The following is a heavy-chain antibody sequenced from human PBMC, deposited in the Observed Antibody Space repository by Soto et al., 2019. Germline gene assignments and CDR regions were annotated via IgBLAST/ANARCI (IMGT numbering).Heavy chain of an antibody. CDR2: IYYSGST. D-gene: IGHD2-2*01. J-gene: IGHJ4*02. CDR3: AEGVPAANFDY. V-gene: IGHV4-39*01. Sequence: QLQLQESGPGLVKPSETLSLTCTVSGGSISSSSYYWGWIRQPPGKGLEWIGSIYYSGSTYYNPSRKSRVTISVDTSKNQFSLKLSSVTAADTAVYYCAEGVPAANFDYWGQGTLVTVSS. CDR1: GGSISSSSYY.